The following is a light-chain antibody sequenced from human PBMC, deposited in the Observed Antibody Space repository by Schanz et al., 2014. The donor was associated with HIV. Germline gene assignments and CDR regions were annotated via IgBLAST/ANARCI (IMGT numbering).Light chain of an antibody. CDR1: QSIASY. Sequence: DIQMTQSPSTLSASVGDRVTIACRASQSIASYLTWYQQNPGEAPNLLIFGASSLQSGVPSRFSGSGSGTHFTLTITSLQFDDFATYYCQQSYSATPYTFGQGTKVEIK. J-gene: IGKJ2*01. CDR2: GAS. CDR3: QQSYSATPYT. V-gene: IGKV1-39*01.